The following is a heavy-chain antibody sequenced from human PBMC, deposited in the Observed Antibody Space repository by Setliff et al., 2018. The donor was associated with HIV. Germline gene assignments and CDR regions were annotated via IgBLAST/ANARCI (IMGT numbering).Heavy chain of an antibody. V-gene: IGHV4-34*01. Sequence: SETLSLTCAVYGGSFGGYYWSWIRQPPGKGLEWIGEINHSGSTNYNPSLKSRVTISVETSKTQLSLKLSSVTAADTAVYYCARRAPSGYNVWCGHKSVFDYWGQGTRVTVSS. CDR1: GGSFGGYY. CDR3: ARRAPSGYNVWCGHKSVFDY. J-gene: IGHJ4*02. D-gene: IGHD3-3*01. CDR2: INHSGST.